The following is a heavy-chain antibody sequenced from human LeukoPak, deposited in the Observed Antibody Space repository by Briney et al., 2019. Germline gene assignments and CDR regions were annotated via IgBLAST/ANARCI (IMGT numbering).Heavy chain of an antibody. V-gene: IGHV3-33*01. Sequence: GGSLRLSCTASGFTFNTYGMHWVRQAPGKGLEWVAVMRSDGSDIDYADSVKGRLTISRDNSKNTLYLQVNSLRAEDTAVYYCARDQSPKWGSGERYFDYWGQGTLVTVSS. CDR2: MRSDGSDI. D-gene: IGHD7-27*01. CDR1: GFTFNTYG. CDR3: ARDQSPKWGSGERYFDY. J-gene: IGHJ4*02.